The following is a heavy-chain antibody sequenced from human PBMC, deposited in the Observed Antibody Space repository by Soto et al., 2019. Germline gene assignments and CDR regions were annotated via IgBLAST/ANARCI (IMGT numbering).Heavy chain of an antibody. CDR2: IKSKTDGGTT. J-gene: IGHJ6*02. CDR3: TTLSITIFGVVLMDV. D-gene: IGHD3-3*01. Sequence: NPGGSLRLSCAASGFTSSHAWMNWVRQAPGKGLERVGRIKSKTDGGTTDYAAPVKGRFTISRDDSKNTLYLQMNSLKTEDTAVYYCTTLSITIFGVVLMDVWGQGTTVTVS. CDR1: GFTSSHAW. V-gene: IGHV3-15*07.